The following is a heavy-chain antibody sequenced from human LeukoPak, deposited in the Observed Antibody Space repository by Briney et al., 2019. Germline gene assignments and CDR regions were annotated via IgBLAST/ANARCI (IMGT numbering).Heavy chain of an antibody. CDR3: ARDNRSSGWYLWFDP. Sequence: SQTLSLTCTVSGGSISSGSYYWSWIRQPAGKGLEWIGRIYTSGSTNYNPSLKSRVTISVDTSKNQFSLKLSSVTAADTAVYYCARDNRSSGWYLWFDPWGQGTLVTVSS. V-gene: IGHV4-61*02. D-gene: IGHD6-19*01. CDR2: IYTSGST. CDR1: GGSISSGSYY. J-gene: IGHJ5*02.